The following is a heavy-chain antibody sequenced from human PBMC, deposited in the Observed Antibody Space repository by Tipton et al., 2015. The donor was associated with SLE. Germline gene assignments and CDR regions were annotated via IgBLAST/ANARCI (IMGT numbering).Heavy chain of an antibody. D-gene: IGHD3-9*01. CDR2: VHHSGSGTT. CDR3: TKVDDIRFYLGLDV. V-gene: IGHV4-4*02. J-gene: IGHJ6*02. Sequence: TLSLTCAVSGVSISSSNWWTWVRQPPGKGLEWIGEVHHSGSGTTYYNPSLKSRVTITVDTSKNQFSLNLSSVTAADTAVYYCTKVDDIRFYLGLDVWGRGTTVTVAS. CDR1: GVSISSSNW.